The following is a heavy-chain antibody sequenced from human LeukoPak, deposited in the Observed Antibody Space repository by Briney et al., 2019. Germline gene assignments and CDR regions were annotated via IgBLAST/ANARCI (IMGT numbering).Heavy chain of an antibody. CDR1: GYTFTDYY. V-gene: IGHV1-2*02. CDR3: ARDLGITMSLPDY. D-gene: IGHD3-10*02. CDR2: INPDSGGT. Sequence: ASVKVSCNASGYTFTDYYMHWVRQAPGQGLEWMGWINPDSGGTNYAQKFQGRVTITADKSTSTAYMELSSLRSEDTAVYYCARDLGITMSLPDYWGQGTLVTVSS. J-gene: IGHJ4*02.